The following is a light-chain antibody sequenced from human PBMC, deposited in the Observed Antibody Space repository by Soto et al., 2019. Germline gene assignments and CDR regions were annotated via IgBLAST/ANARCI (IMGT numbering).Light chain of an antibody. CDR2: GNS. J-gene: IGLJ2*01. CDR3: QSYDSSLRVV. CDR1: SSNIGAGYD. Sequence: QSVLTQPPSVSGAPGQRVTISCTGSSSNIGAGYDVHWYQQLPGTAPKLLIYGNSNRHSGVPDRFSGSKSGTSASLAITGLQAEDEADYYCQSYDSSLRVVFGGGTKLTVL. V-gene: IGLV1-40*01.